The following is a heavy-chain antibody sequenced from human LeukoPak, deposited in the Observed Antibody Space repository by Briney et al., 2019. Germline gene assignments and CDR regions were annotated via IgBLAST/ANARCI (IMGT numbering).Heavy chain of an antibody. V-gene: IGHV3-21*01. CDR2: ISSSSSYI. J-gene: IGHJ4*02. Sequence: GGSLRLSCAASGFTFSSYSMNWVRQAPGKGLEWVSSISSSSSYIYYADSVKGRFTISRDNAKNSLYLQMNSLRAEDTAVYYCARERARRGEVSVDYWGQGTLVTVSS. CDR1: GFTFSSYS. CDR3: ARERARRGEVSVDY. D-gene: IGHD3-10*01.